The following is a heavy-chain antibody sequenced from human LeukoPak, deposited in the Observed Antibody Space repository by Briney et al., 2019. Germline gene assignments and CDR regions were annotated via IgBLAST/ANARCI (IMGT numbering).Heavy chain of an antibody. CDR1: GGSISSSSYY. Sequence: PSETLSLTCTVSGGSISSSSYYWGWIRQPPGKGLEWIGSIYYSGSTYYNPSLKSRVTISVDTFKNQFSLKLSSVTAADTAVYYCARLPLVGATHFDYWGQGTLVTVSS. CDR3: ARLPLVGATHFDY. D-gene: IGHD1-26*01. CDR2: IYYSGST. V-gene: IGHV4-39*01. J-gene: IGHJ4*02.